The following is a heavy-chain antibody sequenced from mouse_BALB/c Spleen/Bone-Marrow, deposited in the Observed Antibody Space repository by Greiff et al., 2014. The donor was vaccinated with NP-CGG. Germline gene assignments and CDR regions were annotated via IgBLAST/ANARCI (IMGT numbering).Heavy chain of an antibody. CDR1: GFNIKDTY. V-gene: IGHV14-3*02. Sequence: EVQLQESGAELVKPGASVKLSCTASGFNIKDTYMHWVKQRPEQGLEWIGRIDPANGNTKYGPTFQGKATITADTSSNTAYLQLSSLTSEDTAVYYCASSGNYEGGAMDYWGQGISVTASS. CDR2: IDPANGNT. CDR3: ASSGNYEGGAMDY. D-gene: IGHD2-1*01. J-gene: IGHJ4*01.